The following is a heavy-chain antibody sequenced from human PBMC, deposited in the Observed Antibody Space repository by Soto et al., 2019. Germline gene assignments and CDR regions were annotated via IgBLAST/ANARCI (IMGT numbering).Heavy chain of an antibody. V-gene: IGHV4-31*02. Sequence: QVQLEQSGPGLVEPSQTLSLTCNISGGSITSVNHYWSWIRQSPGEGLEWIGYIFDSGTTHYNPSLKGRLTIAGDTSQTQFSLTIHSVTVADTAVYYCAREVAGTGAFDYWGQGTLVTVSS. D-gene: IGHD6-19*01. CDR3: AREVAGTGAFDY. CDR2: IFDSGTT. J-gene: IGHJ4*02. CDR1: GGSITSVNHY.